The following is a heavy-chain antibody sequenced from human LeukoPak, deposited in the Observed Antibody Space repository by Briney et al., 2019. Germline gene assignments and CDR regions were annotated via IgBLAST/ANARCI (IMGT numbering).Heavy chain of an antibody. J-gene: IGHJ6*02. CDR3: ARGTSSFYYYYYAMDV. D-gene: IGHD2-2*01. CDR1: GFTFSRYW. V-gene: IGHV3-7*03. Sequence: GGSLRLSCAASGFTFSRYWMSWVRQAPGKGLEWVANIKQDGSEKYYVDSVKGRFTISRDNAKDSLYLQMKSLRAEDTAVFYCARGTSSFYYYYYAMDVWGQGTTVTVSS. CDR2: IKQDGSEK.